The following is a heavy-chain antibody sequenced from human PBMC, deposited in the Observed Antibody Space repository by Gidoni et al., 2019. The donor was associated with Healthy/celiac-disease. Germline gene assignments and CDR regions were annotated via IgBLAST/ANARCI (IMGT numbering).Heavy chain of an antibody. D-gene: IGHD2-15*01. V-gene: IGHV3-48*02. Sequence: EVQLVESGGGLVQPGGSLRLSCSASGFTFSSYSMNGVRQAPGKGLEWVSYISSSSSTIYYADSVKGRFTISRDNAKNSLYLQMNSLRDEDTAVYYCARAYCYGGTCYFFFDYWGQGTLVTVSS. CDR2: ISSSSSTI. J-gene: IGHJ4*02. CDR1: GFTFSSYS. CDR3: ARAYCYGGTCYFFFDY.